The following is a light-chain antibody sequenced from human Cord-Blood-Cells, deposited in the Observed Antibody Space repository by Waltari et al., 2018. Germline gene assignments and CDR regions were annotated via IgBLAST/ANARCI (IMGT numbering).Light chain of an antibody. CDR3: QSADSSGTYWV. CDR2: KDS. V-gene: IGLV3-25*02. Sequence: SYELTQLPSVSVSPGQTARITCSGDALPKQYAYWYQQTPGQAPVLGIYKDSERPSGIPERCSGSSSGTTVTLTISGVQAEDEADYYCQSADSSGTYWVFGGGTKLTVL. CDR1: ALPKQY. J-gene: IGLJ3*02.